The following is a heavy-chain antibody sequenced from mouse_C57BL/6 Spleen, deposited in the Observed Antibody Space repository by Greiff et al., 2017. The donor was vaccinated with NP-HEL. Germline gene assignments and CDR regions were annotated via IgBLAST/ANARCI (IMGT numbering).Heavy chain of an antibody. CDR1: GYTFTDYE. CDR2: IDPETGGT. J-gene: IGHJ3*01. V-gene: IGHV1-15*01. Sequence: VQRVESGAELVRPGASVTLSCKASGYTFTDYEMHWVKQTPVHGLEWIGAIDPETGGTAYNQKFKGKAILTADKSSSTAYMELRSLTSEDSAVYYCTSFFAYWGQGTLVTVSA. CDR3: TSFFAY.